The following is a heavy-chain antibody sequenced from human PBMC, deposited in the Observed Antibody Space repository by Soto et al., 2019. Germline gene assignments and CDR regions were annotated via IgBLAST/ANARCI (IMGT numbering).Heavy chain of an antibody. D-gene: IGHD2-15*01. CDR3: ARGKSPNCSGGSCYVLPYGAYYYYYGMDV. CDR1: GGTLTHYA. V-gene: IGHV1-69*13. Sequence: ASVKVSCKASGGTLTHYAISWVRQAPGQGLAWRGGIIPVFKTSNYAQNFQGRLSITADESMTTAYMELRSLRSNDTAVYYCARGKSPNCSGGSCYVLPYGAYYYYYGMDVWGQGTTVTVSS. J-gene: IGHJ6*02. CDR2: IIPVFKTS.